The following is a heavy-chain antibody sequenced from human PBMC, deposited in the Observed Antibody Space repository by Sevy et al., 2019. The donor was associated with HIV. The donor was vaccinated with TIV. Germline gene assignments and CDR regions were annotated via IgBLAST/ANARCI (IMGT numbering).Heavy chain of an antibody. CDR1: GFTFSSYT. D-gene: IGHD3-22*01. CDR2: ISGSDDRT. V-gene: IGHV3-23*01. Sequence: GGSLRLSCAASGFTFSSYTMNWVRQAPGKGLEWVSGISGSDDRTYYAYSVKGRFTISRDNSKNTLSLQMNSLRADDTAVYYCAKGVTMIVVVDAFDIWGHGTMVTVSS. J-gene: IGHJ3*02. CDR3: AKGVTMIVVVDAFDI.